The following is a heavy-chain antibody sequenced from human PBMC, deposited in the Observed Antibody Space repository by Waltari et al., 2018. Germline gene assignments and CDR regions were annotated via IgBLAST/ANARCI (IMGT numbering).Heavy chain of an antibody. J-gene: IGHJ4*02. CDR3: ARLPTKYFDSLGWGFFDQ. CDR1: GDFPSDDH. Sequence: HVQLQESGPGLVKPSETLSLTCSVSGDFPSDDHWTWIRQAPGKGLEWIAYRRNTGATKFIPSLESRVTLSADTSKKQFSLRLTSVTAADTAVYFCARLPTKYFDSLGWGFFDQWGQGILVTVSS. CDR2: RRNTGAT. V-gene: IGHV4-59*08. D-gene: IGHD3-9*01.